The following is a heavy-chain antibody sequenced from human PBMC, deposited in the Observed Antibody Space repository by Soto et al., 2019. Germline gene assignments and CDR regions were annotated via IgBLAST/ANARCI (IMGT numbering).Heavy chain of an antibody. V-gene: IGHV1-3*01. CDR3: ARNDYHFTQYYYYGMDV. CDR1: GYTFTSYA. CDR2: INAGNGNT. D-gene: IGHD5-12*01. Sequence: QVQLVQSGAEVKKPGASVKVSCKASGYTFTSYAMHWVRQAPGQRLEWMGWINAGNGNTKYSQKFQGRVTITRDTSASTDYMELSSLRSEDTAVYYCARNDYHFTQYYYYGMDVWGQGTTITVSS. J-gene: IGHJ6*02.